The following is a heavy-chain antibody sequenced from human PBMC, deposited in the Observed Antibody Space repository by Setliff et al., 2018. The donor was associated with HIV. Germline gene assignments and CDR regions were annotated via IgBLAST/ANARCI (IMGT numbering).Heavy chain of an antibody. D-gene: IGHD2-15*01. CDR2: VRHDGDVQ. Sequence: GGSLRLSCAASGFTISSYHIHWVRQAPGKGLEWVAFVRHDGDVQIYADSVKGRFTASRDNPKNTVSLQLNSLRIEDTAVYYCARDFSWATDSWGQGTLVTVSS. CDR1: GFTISSYH. J-gene: IGHJ4*02. V-gene: IGHV3-30*02. CDR3: ARDFSWATDS.